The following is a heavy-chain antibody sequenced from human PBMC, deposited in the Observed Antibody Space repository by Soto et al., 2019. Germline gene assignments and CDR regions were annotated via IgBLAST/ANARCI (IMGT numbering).Heavy chain of an antibody. CDR2: IYYTGST. CDR1: GGSISSGGYY. J-gene: IGHJ6*03. CDR3: ARESRDFYYYYLDV. V-gene: IGHV4-31*03. Sequence: QVQLQESGPGLVKPSQTLSLTCTVSGGSISSGGYYWSWIRQHPGKGLEWIGYIYYTGSTYYNPYLKSRVTISVETSKNQFSLQLSSVTAADSAVYYCARESRDFYYYYLDVWGKGTTVTVSS.